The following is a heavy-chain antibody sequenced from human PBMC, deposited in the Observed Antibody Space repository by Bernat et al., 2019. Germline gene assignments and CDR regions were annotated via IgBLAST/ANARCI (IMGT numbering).Heavy chain of an antibody. D-gene: IGHD6-13*01. CDR1: GFTFSSYG. Sequence: VQLVESGGGVVQPGRSLRLSCAASGFTFSSYGMHWVRQAPGKGLEWVSSISSSSSYIYYADSVKGRFTISRDNAKNSLYLQMNSLRAEDTAVYYCARDLPGSSSSWTGFDYWGQGTLVTVSS. J-gene: IGHJ4*02. CDR3: ARDLPGSSSSWTGFDY. V-gene: IGHV3-21*01. CDR2: ISSSSSYI.